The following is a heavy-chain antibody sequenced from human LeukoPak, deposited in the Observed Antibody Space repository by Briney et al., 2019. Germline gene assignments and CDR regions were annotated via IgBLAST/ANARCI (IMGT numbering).Heavy chain of an antibody. CDR1: GFTFDDYG. CDR2: INWNGGST. CDR3: AKCGVSIAAAGKKGFDY. Sequence: GGSLRLSCAAFGFTFDDYGMSWVRQAPGKGLEWVSGINWNGGSTGYADSVKGRFTISRDNAKNSLYLQMNSLRAEDTAVYYCAKCGVSIAAAGKKGFDYWGQGTLVTVSS. V-gene: IGHV3-20*04. D-gene: IGHD6-13*01. J-gene: IGHJ4*02.